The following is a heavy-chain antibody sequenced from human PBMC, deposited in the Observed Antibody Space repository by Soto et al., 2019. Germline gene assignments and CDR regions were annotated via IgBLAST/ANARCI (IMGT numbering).Heavy chain of an antibody. V-gene: IGHV1-69*02. CDR2: VIPNLGVT. CDR1: GGTLSSYT. Sequence: SVKVSCKASGGTLSSYTFSWVRQAPGQGLEWMGRVIPNLGVTNYAKKFQGRFTIVVDTSTSTAYMELNSLRYEDTAVYYCARAGVVGTTMGFDYWGQGAVVTVSS. D-gene: IGHD1-26*01. CDR3: ARAGVVGTTMGFDY. J-gene: IGHJ4*02.